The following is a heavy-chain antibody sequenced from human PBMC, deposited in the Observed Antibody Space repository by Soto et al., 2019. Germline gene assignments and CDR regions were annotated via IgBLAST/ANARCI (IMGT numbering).Heavy chain of an antibody. J-gene: IGHJ4*02. CDR2: ISAKSKYI. CDR1: GFTFSTYT. CDR3: ARTQSCDGVICYSTPFDH. V-gene: IGHV3-21*01. Sequence: EVQLVESGGGLVKPGGSLRLSCAASGFTFSTYTMNWVRQAPGQGLEWVSCISAKSKYIYYANSVQGRFTISRDDAQNSLIWQLSSLRAEDTAVYYCARTQSCDGVICYSTPFDHWGRGTLVTVSS. D-gene: IGHD2-15*01.